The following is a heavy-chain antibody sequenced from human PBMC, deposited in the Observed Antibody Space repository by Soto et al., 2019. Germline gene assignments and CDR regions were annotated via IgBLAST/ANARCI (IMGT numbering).Heavy chain of an antibody. CDR3: AKVATPFHNYYDSSGYYNQYFQH. CDR2: VSSSSSYI. D-gene: IGHD3-22*01. J-gene: IGHJ1*01. CDR1: VFPFSSYS. Sequence: PGESLRLSCAASVFPFSSYSMNWVRPAPGKELERVSSVSSSSSYIYYADSVKGRFTISRDNSKNTLYLQMNSLRAEDTAVYYCAKVATPFHNYYDSSGYYNQYFQHWGQGNLVTVSS. V-gene: IGHV3-21*01.